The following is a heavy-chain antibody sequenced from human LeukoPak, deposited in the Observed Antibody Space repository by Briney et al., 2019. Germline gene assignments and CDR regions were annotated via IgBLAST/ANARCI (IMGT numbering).Heavy chain of an antibody. Sequence: SQTLSLTCTVSGGSISSGGYYWSWIRQHPGKGLEWIGYIYYSGSTYYNPSLKSRVTISVDTSKNQFSLKRSSVTAADTAVYYCARAGVATIPFDPWGQGTLVTVSS. V-gene: IGHV4-31*03. CDR1: GGSISSGGYY. CDR3: ARAGVATIPFDP. CDR2: IYYSGST. D-gene: IGHD5-12*01. J-gene: IGHJ5*02.